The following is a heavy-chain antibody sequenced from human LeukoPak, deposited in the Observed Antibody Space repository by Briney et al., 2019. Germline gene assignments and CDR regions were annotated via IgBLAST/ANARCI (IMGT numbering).Heavy chain of an antibody. Sequence: PGGSLRLSCEASGFTFSRYSMNWVRQAPGKGLEWVSSISSSSSYIYYADSVKGRFTISRDNAKNSLYLQMNSLRAEDTAVYYCAKFQGSLRLVGTSFDSWGQGTLVTVSS. J-gene: IGHJ4*02. CDR1: GFTFSRYS. CDR3: AKFQGSLRLVGTSFDS. CDR2: ISSSSSYI. V-gene: IGHV3-21*04. D-gene: IGHD6-19*01.